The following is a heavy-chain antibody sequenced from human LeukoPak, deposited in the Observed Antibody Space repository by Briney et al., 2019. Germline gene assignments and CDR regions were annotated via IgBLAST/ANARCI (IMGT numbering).Heavy chain of an antibody. CDR2: ITGGRST. J-gene: IGHJ6*03. CDR3: AKDTGYYYMDV. V-gene: IGHV3-23*01. Sequence: GGSLRLYCAASGFTFSNYAMSWVRQAPGKGLEWISGITGGRSTYYADSVKGRFTISRDNSKNTMSLEMNSLRVEDTAVYYCAKDTGYYYMDVWGKGTTVTVSS. CDR1: GFTFSNYA.